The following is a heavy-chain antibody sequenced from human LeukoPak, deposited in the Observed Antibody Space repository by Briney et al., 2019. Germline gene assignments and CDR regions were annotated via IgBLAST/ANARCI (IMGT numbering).Heavy chain of an antibody. D-gene: IGHD6-13*01. CDR3: ASEIYSSSWSSRAFDI. CDR2: IYTSGRT. CDR1: GGSISSYY. J-gene: IGHJ3*02. V-gene: IGHV4-4*07. Sequence: SETLSLTCTVSGGSISSYYWSWIRQPAGKGLEWIGRIYTSGRTNYNPSLKSRVTMSVDTSKNQFSLKLSSVTAADTAVYYCASEIYSSSWSSRAFDIWGQGTMVTVSS.